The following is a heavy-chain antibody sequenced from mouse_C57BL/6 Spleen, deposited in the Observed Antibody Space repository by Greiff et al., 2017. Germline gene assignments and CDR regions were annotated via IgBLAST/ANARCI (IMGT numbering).Heavy chain of an antibody. J-gene: IGHJ4*01. CDR3: ARSGGYGAMDY. V-gene: IGHV1-69*01. CDR2: IDPSDSYT. Sequence: QVQLQQPGAELVMPGASVKLSCKASGYTFTSYWMHWVKQRPGQGLEWIGEIDPSDSYTNYNQKFKGKSTLTVDKSSSTAYMQLSSLTSEDSAVYYCARSGGYGAMDYWGQGTSVTVSS. D-gene: IGHD2-2*01. CDR1: GYTFTSYW.